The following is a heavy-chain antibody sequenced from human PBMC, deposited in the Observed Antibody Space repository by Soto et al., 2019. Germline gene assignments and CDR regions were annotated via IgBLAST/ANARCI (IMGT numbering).Heavy chain of an antibody. CDR2: IIPIFGTA. CDR3: ARSLWSGYYYYGMEL. J-gene: IGHJ6*01. Sequence: SVKVSCKASGGTFSSYAISWVRQAPLRVLEWMVGIIPIFGTANYAQKFQGRVTITADKSTSTAYMELSSLRSEDTAVYYCARSLWSGYYYYGMELWGQGTTVTVSS. D-gene: IGHD3-3*01. V-gene: IGHV1-69*06. CDR1: GGTFSSYA.